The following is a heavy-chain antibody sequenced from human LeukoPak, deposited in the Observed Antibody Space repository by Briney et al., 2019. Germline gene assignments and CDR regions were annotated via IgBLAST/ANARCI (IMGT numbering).Heavy chain of an antibody. Sequence: ASVKVSCKTSGYTFTGYYIHWVRQAPGQGLERMGGSNHDSGGTNYAQKFQGRVTMTRDTSISAGYMELSGLRPDDTAVFYCARVRGDSSWYGLDYWGQGTLVSVSS. J-gene: IGHJ4*02. CDR2: SNHDSGGT. D-gene: IGHD6-13*01. V-gene: IGHV1-2*02. CDR1: GYTFTGYY. CDR3: ARVRGDSSWYGLDY.